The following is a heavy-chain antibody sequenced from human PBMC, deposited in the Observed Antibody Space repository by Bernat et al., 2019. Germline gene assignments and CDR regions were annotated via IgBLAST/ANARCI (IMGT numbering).Heavy chain of an antibody. CDR3: AKDKSSWPHYFDY. CDR1: GFTLSSYA. J-gene: IGHJ4*02. Sequence: EVQLLESGGGLVQPGGSLRLSCAASGFTLSSYAMIWVRQAPGKGLEWVSAISGSGSSTYYADSVKGRFTISRDKSKNTLYLQVNSLRAEDTAVYYCAKDKSSWPHYFDYWGQGTLVTVSS. D-gene: IGHD6-13*01. CDR2: ISGSGSST. V-gene: IGHV3-23*01.